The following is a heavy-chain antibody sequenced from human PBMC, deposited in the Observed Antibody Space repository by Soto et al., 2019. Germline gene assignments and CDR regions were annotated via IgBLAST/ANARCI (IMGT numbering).Heavy chain of an antibody. D-gene: IGHD2-2*02. J-gene: IGHJ5*02. CDR3: ARDGRGCISTSCYSSAGQKFDP. CDR1: GYTFTSYG. CDR2: ISAYNGNT. Sequence: GASVKVSCKASGYTFTSYGISWVRQAPGQGLEWMGWISAYNGNTNYAQKLQGRVTITTDTSTSTAYMELRSLRSDDTAVYYCARDGRGCISTSCYSSAGQKFDPWGQGTLVTVSS. V-gene: IGHV1-18*01.